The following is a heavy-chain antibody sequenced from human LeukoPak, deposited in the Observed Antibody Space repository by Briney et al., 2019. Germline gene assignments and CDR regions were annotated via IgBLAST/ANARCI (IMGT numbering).Heavy chain of an antibody. V-gene: IGHV1-18*01. CDR2: ISAYNGNT. CDR3: ARDRSYYDSSGYLVFDY. Sequence: ASVKVSCKASGYTFPSYGISWVRQAPGQGLEWMGWISAYNGNTSYAQKLQGRVTMTTDTSTSTAYMELRSLRSDDTAVYYCARDRSYYDSSGYLVFDYWGQGTLVTVSS. D-gene: IGHD3-22*01. J-gene: IGHJ4*02. CDR1: GYTFPSYG.